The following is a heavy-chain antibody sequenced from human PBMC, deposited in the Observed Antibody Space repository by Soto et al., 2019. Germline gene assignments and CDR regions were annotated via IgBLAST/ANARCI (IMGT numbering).Heavy chain of an antibody. Sequence: SSETLSLTCTVSGGSISSYYWSWIRQPPGKGLEWIGYIYYSGSTNYNPSLKSRVTISVDTSKNQFSLKLSSVTAADTAVYYCAREGGYCSGGSCYEWFDPWGQGTLVTVSS. J-gene: IGHJ5*02. CDR3: AREGGYCSGGSCYEWFDP. D-gene: IGHD2-15*01. V-gene: IGHV4-59*01. CDR2: IYYSGST. CDR1: GGSISSYY.